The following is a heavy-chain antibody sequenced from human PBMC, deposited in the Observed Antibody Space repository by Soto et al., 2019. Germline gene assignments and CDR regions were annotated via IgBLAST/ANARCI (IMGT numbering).Heavy chain of an antibody. Sequence: GESLKISCAASGFTFSSYSMNWVRQAPGKGLEWVSSISSSSSYIYYADSVKGRFTISRDNAKNSLYLQMNSLRAEDTAVYYCARFPGVYCSGGSCYSESYYFDYWGQGTLVTVSS. CDR3: ARFPGVYCSGGSCYSESYYFDY. V-gene: IGHV3-21*01. CDR1: GFTFSSYS. J-gene: IGHJ4*02. CDR2: ISSSSSYI. D-gene: IGHD2-15*01.